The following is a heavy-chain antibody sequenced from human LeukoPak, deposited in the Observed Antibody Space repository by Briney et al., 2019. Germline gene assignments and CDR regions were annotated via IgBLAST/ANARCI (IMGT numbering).Heavy chain of an antibody. D-gene: IGHD3-10*01. CDR2: IYPGDSDT. J-gene: IGHJ4*02. CDR3: ASTIYYGSGSYYGSFDY. V-gene: IGHV5-51*01. CDR1: GYSFTSYW. Sequence: AGESLKISCKGSGYSFTSYWIGWVRQMPGKGLEWMGIIYPGDSDTRYSPSFQSQVTISADKSISTAYLQWSSLKASDTAMYYCASTIYYGSGSYYGSFDYWGQGTLVTVSS.